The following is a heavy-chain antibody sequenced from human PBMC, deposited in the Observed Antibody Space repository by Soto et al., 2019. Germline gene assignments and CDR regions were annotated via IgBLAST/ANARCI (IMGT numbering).Heavy chain of an antibody. CDR1: GDSLSGYF. CDR2: ITEGGTT. Sequence: SETLSLTCAVHGDSLSGYFWTWIRQPPGKGLEWIAEITEGGTTNYSPSLKSRVSIAVDSSKRQFSLTLSSVTAADTAMYYCARGGDAMLSPNFDYWSQGSLVTVSS. J-gene: IGHJ4*02. CDR3: ARGGDAMLSPNFDY. D-gene: IGHD2-8*01. V-gene: IGHV4-34*01.